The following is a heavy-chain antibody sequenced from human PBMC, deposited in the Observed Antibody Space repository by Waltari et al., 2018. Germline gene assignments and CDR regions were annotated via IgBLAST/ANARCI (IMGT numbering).Heavy chain of an antibody. J-gene: IGHJ6*02. D-gene: IGHD3-9*01. Sequence: QVQLAESGGGMVQPGRSLGLSCAASGFTFCSYAIHWVSQAPGKGLVEVAVIWYYGSNELYAGSVRGRYIISRDDSRNTVYLQMSSLRTEDTAIYYCVKEAAGYDSLIANGLDVWGQGTTVTVSS. CDR2: IWYYGSNE. CDR1: GFTFCSYA. CDR3: VKEAAGYDSLIANGLDV. V-gene: IGHV3-30*18.